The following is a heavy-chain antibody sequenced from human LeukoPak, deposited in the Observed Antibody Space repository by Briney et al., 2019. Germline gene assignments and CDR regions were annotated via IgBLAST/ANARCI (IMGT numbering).Heavy chain of an antibody. J-gene: IGHJ5*02. CDR1: AGSISSYY. CDR2: IYNSGSP. Sequence: PSETLSLICTVSAGSISSYYWSCIRQPPGKGLEWIGGIYNSGSPYYNPSLKSRVTISVDKSKNQFSLKLTSVTAADTGVYYCATLYSFGYDPWGQGTLVTVCS. D-gene: IGHD5-18*01. V-gene: IGHV4-59*01. CDR3: ATLYSFGYDP.